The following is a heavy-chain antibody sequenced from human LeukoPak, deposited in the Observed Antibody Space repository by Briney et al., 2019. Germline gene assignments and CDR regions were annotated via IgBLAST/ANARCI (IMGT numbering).Heavy chain of an antibody. CDR3: ARGRGYCSSTSCYPFDY. CDR1: GDSVSSNSAA. V-gene: IGHV6-1*01. CDR2: TYYRSKWYN. Sequence: SQTLSLTCAISGDSVSSNSAAWNWIRQSPSRGLEWLGRTYYRSKWYNDYAVSVKSRITINPDASKNQFSLQLKSVTPEDTAVYYCARGRGYCSSTSCYPFDYWGQGTLVTVSS. J-gene: IGHJ4*02. D-gene: IGHD2-2*03.